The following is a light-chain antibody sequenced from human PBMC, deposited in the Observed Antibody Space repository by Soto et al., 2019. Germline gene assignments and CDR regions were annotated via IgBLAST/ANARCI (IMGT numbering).Light chain of an antibody. CDR1: QGISNY. J-gene: IGKJ2*01. CDR3: QQLHSNPYT. CDR2: AAS. Sequence: DIQLTQSPSFLSASVGDRVTITCRASQGISNYLAWYQQKPGTAHQLLIYAASTLQSGVPSRFSGSGSGTEFALTISSLQPEDFATYYCQQLHSNPYTFGQGTKVEI. V-gene: IGKV1-9*01.